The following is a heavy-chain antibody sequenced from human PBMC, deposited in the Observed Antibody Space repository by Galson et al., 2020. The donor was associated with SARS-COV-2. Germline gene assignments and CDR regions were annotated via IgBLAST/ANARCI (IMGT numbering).Heavy chain of an antibody. CDR2: ISYDGSNK. J-gene: IGHJ4*02. CDR3: AREAYCGGDCYSSYDY. V-gene: IGHV3-30*04. CDR1: GFTFSSYA. Sequence: GGSLRLSCAASGFTFSSYAMHWVRQAPGKGLEWVAVISYDGSNKYYADSVKGRFTISRENSKNTLYLQMNSLRAEDTAVYYCAREAYCGGDCYSSYDYWGQGTLVTVSS. D-gene: IGHD2-21*02.